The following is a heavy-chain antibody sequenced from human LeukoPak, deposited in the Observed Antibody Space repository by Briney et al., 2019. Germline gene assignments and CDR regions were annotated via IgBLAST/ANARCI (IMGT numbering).Heavy chain of an antibody. Sequence: GGSLRLSCAASGFTFSSYAMSWVRQAPGKGLEWVSAISGSGGSTYYADSVKGRFTISRDNSKNTLYLQMNSQRAEDTAVYYCAKDPGGSYLASYNWFDPWGQGTLVTVSS. CDR3: AKDPGGSYLASYNWFDP. CDR2: ISGSGGST. D-gene: IGHD1-26*01. CDR1: GFTFSSYA. V-gene: IGHV3-23*01. J-gene: IGHJ5*02.